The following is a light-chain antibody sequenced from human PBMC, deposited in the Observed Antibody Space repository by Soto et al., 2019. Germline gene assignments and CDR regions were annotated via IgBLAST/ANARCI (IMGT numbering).Light chain of an antibody. J-gene: IGKJ5*01. CDR2: GAS. CDR3: KQYNNWLSIT. V-gene: IGKV3D-7*01. Sequence: EVVLTQSPATLSLSPGEGATLSCRVSQSISSSYLSWYQPRPGQATRLLIYGASTRATGIPARFSGSGRGSGTDFTLTISSLQPEDFAVYYCKQYNNWLSITFGQGTRLEI. CDR1: QSISSSY.